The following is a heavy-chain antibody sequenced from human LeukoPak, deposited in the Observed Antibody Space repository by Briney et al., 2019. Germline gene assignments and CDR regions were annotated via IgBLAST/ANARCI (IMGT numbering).Heavy chain of an antibody. D-gene: IGHD2-21*01. Sequence: ASVKVSCKASGYTFTGYYMHWVRQAPGQGLEWMGWINPNSGGTNYAQKFQGRVTMTRDTSISTAYMELSRLRSDDTAVYYCARCRGHIVVVNDPFDYLGQGTLVTVSS. V-gene: IGHV1-2*02. CDR2: INPNSGGT. CDR3: ARCRGHIVVVNDPFDY. CDR1: GYTFTGYY. J-gene: IGHJ4*02.